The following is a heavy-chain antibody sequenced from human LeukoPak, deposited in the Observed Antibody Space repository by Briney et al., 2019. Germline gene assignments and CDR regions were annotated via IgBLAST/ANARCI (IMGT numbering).Heavy chain of an antibody. CDR2: ISYDGSNK. J-gene: IGHJ4*02. D-gene: IGHD6-13*01. CDR3: AKDQYSSSWTPIDY. Sequence: GGSLRLSCAASGFTFSSYAMHWVRQAPGKGLEWVAVISYDGSNKYYADSVKGRFTISRDNSKNTLYLQMNSLRAEDTAVYYCAKDQYSSSWTPIDYWGQGTLVTVSS. V-gene: IGHV3-30-3*01. CDR1: GFTFSSYA.